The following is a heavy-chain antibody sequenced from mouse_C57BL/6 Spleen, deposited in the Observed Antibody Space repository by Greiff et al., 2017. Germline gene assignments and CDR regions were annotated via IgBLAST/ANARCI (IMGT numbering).Heavy chain of an antibody. CDR2: INPNNGGT. D-gene: IGHD1-1*01. CDR3: AVYYYGSRAYYFDY. J-gene: IGHJ2*01. CDR1: GYTFTDYY. Sequence: EVKLQQSGPELVKPGASVKISCKASGYTFTDYYMNWVKQSHGKSLEWIGDINPNNGGTSYNQKFKGKATLTVDKSSSTAYMELRSLTSEDSAVYYCAVYYYGSRAYYFDYWGQGTTLTVSS. V-gene: IGHV1-26*01.